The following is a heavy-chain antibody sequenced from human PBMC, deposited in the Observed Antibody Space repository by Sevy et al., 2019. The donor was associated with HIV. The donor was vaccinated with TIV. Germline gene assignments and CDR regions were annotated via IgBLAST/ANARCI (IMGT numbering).Heavy chain of an antibody. CDR1: GISISSHW. J-gene: IGHJ6*02. V-gene: IGHV3-7*01. CDR3: ARAMGV. CDR2: INQDGSEI. Sequence: GGSLRLSCVGSGISISSHWMNWVRQSPGKGLEWVVNINQDGSEIYYVDSVKGRFTISRENAKNSGYLQMHSLRVEDSGVYYCARAMGVWGQGTMVTVSS.